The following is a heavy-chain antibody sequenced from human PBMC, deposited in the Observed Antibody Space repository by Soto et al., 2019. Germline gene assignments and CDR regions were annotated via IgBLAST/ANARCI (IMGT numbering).Heavy chain of an antibody. CDR3: ARDRHSEIVAMFASNGMDV. Sequence: QVQLQESGPGLVKPSQTLSLTCTVSGGSINSDDSYWSWLRQPPGRGLEWIGYIYDSETTYYNPSLKSRVTISVATSKNQFSLKLNSVTAADTAVYYCARDRHSEIVAMFASNGMDVWGQGTTVIVSS. CDR2: IYDSETT. D-gene: IGHD5-12*01. CDR1: GGSINSDDSY. J-gene: IGHJ6*02. V-gene: IGHV4-30-4*01.